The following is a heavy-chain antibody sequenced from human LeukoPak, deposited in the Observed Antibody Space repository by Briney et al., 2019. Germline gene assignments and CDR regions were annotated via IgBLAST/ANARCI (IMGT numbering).Heavy chain of an antibody. CDR2: MNPNSGNT. J-gene: IGHJ4*02. V-gene: IGHV1-8*01. D-gene: IGHD2-2*03. Sequence: ASVKVSCKASGYTFISYDINWVRQATGQGLGWMGWMNPNSGNTGYAQKFQGRVTMTRNTSISTAYMELSSLRSEDTAVYYCATGEELDPHDYWGQGTLVTVSS. CDR1: GYTFISYD. CDR3: ATGEELDPHDY.